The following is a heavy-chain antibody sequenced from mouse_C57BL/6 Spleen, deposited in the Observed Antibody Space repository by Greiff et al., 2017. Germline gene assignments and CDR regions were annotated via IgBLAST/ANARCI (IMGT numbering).Heavy chain of an antibody. V-gene: IGHV1-81*01. D-gene: IGHD1-1*01. CDR3: ARGDTNKGLAY. CDR1: GYTFTSYG. CDR2: IYSRSGNT. Sequence: QVQLQQSGAELARPGASVKLSCKASGYTFTSYGISWVKQRTGQGLEWIGEIYSRSGNTYYNEKFKGKATLTADKSSSTAYMVLRSLTSEDSAVYFCARGDTNKGLAYWGQGTLVTVSA. J-gene: IGHJ3*01.